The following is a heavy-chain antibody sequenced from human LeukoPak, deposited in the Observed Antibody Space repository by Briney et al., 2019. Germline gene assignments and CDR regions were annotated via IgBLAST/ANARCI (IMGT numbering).Heavy chain of an antibody. CDR1: GYTLTELS. CDR2: FDPEDGET. Sequence: ASVKVSCKVSGYTLTELSMHWVRQAPGKGLEWMGGFDPEDGETIYAQKFQGRVTMTEDASTDTAYMELSSLRSEDTAVYYCATAPGSGGSYYSGYNWFDPWGQGTLVTVSS. V-gene: IGHV1-24*01. CDR3: ATAPGSGGSYYSGYNWFDP. J-gene: IGHJ5*02. D-gene: IGHD1-26*01.